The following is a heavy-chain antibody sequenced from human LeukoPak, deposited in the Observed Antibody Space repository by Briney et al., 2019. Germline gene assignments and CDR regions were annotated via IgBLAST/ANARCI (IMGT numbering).Heavy chain of an antibody. CDR2: ISAYNGNT. V-gene: IGHV1-18*01. CDR1: GYTFTSYG. D-gene: IGHD3-10*01. J-gene: IGHJ4*02. Sequence: GASVKVSCKASGYTFTSYGISWVRQAPGHGLEWMGWISAYNGNTNYAQKLQGRVTMTTDTSTSTAYMELRSLRSDDTAVYYCARDYYGSGFSPPFDYWGQGTLVTVSS. CDR3: ARDYYGSGFSPPFDY.